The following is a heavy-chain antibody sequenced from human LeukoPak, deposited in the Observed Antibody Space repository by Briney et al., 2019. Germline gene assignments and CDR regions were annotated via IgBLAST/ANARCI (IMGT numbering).Heavy chain of an antibody. J-gene: IGHJ4*02. CDR2: ISHSGST. CDR1: GGSINSRSDY. Sequence: SETLSLTCTVSGGSINSRSDYWGWIRQPPGKPLEWIGSISHSGSTYYNPSLKSRVTISVDTSKKQFSLKLSSVTAADTAVYYCARVPPPFYDSSGYLSNYFDYWGQGTLVTVSS. CDR3: ARVPPPFYDSSGYLSNYFDY. V-gene: IGHV4-39*07. D-gene: IGHD3-22*01.